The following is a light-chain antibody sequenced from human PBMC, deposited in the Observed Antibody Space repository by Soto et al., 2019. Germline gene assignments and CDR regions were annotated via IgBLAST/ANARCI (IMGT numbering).Light chain of an antibody. V-gene: IGLV1-44*01. J-gene: IGLJ1*01. CDR3: AAWDDSLNGANYV. CDR1: SYNIGSNT. CDR2: SNN. Sequence: QCVLTQPPSASGTPGQRVTISCSGSSYNIGSNTVNWYQQLPGTAPKLLIYSNNQRPSGVPDRFSGSKSGTSASLAVSGLQSEDEADYYCAAWDDSLNGANYVFGTGTKVTVL.